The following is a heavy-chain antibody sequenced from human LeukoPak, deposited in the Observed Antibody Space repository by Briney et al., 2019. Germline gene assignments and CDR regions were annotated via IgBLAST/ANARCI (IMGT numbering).Heavy chain of an antibody. V-gene: IGHV4-59*01. CDR3: ARQYYYYYMDV. CDR1: GGSISSYY. CDR2: IYYSGST. J-gene: IGHJ6*03. Sequence: SETLSLTCTVSGGSISSYYWSWIRQPPGKGLEWIGHIYYSGSTNYNPSLKSRVTISVDTSKNQFSLKLSSVTAADTAVYYCARQYYYYYMDVWGKGTTVTISS.